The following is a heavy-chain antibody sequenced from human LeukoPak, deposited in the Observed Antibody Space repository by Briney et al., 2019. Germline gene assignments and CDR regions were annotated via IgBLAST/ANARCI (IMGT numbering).Heavy chain of an antibody. CDR3: ARGPGQYSSGWSYYYYYYMDV. CDR2: INHSGST. Sequence: SETLSLTCAVYGGSFSGYYWSWIRQPPGKGLEWIGEINHSGSTNYNPSLKSRVTISVDTSKNQFSLKLSSVTAADTAVYYCARGPGQYSSGWSYYYYYYMDVWGKGTTVTVSS. J-gene: IGHJ6*03. CDR1: GGSFSGYY. D-gene: IGHD6-19*01. V-gene: IGHV4-34*01.